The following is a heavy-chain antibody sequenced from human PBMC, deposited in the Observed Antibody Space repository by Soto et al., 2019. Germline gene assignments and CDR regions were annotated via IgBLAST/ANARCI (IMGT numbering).Heavy chain of an antibody. CDR1: GYAFGNYP. Sequence: ASVKVSCKASGYAFGNYPITWVRQAPGQGLEWMGWISAYNGNTKYAQKLQDRVTMTIDTSTNTAYMELRSLRSDDTAVYYCAREMTTMTFFDYWGQGTVVT. V-gene: IGHV1-18*04. CDR3: AREMTTMTFFDY. J-gene: IGHJ4*02. D-gene: IGHD4-4*01. CDR2: ISAYNGNT.